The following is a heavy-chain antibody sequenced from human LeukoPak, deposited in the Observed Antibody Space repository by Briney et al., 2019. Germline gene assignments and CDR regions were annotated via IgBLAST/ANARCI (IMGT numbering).Heavy chain of an antibody. CDR3: ARDPHYYDSSGFYLLKD. Sequence: PGGSLRLSCAASGFTFSSYWMHWVRQAPGKGLVWVSRINSDGSSTSYADSVKGRFTISRDNAKNTLYLQMNSLRAEDTAVYYCARDPHYYDSSGFYLLKDWGQGTMVTVSS. J-gene: IGHJ3*01. CDR2: INSDGSST. V-gene: IGHV3-74*01. D-gene: IGHD3-22*01. CDR1: GFTFSSYW.